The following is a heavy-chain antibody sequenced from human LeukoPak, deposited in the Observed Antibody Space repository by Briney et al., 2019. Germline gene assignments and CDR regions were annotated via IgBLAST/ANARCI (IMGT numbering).Heavy chain of an antibody. CDR2: ISYDGSNK. CDR3: AKDQEDGLFEIDY. Sequence: GGSLRLSCAASGFTFSSYAMHWVRQAPGKGLEWVAVISYDGSNKYYADSVKVRFTISRDNSKNTLYLQMNSLRAEDTAVYYCAKDQEDGLFEIDYWGQGTLVTVSS. V-gene: IGHV3-30-3*01. D-gene: IGHD3-10*01. J-gene: IGHJ4*02. CDR1: GFTFSSYA.